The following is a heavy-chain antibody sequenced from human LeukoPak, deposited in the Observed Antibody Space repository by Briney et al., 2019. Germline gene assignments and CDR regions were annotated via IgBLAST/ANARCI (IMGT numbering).Heavy chain of an antibody. V-gene: IGHV3-23*01. CDR3: ARDPNGDYVGAFDF. D-gene: IGHD4-17*01. CDR1: GFTFSSYA. CDR2: LSGSGTST. Sequence: GGSLRLSCPASGFTFSSYAMSWVRQAPGKGLEWVSVLSGSGTSTYYAVSVKGRFTISRDNFKNTLYLQMNSLRAEDTAVYYCARDPNGDYVGAFDFWGQGTMVSVFS. J-gene: IGHJ3*01.